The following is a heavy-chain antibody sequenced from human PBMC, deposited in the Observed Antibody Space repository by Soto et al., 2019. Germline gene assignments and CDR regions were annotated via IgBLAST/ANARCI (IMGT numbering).Heavy chain of an antibody. CDR2: INAGNGNT. Sequence: QVQLVQSGAEVKKPGASVKVSCKASGYTFTSYAMHWVRKAPGQRLEWMGGINAGNGNTKYSQKFQGRVTIPRDTSASKADMDLSNLRSEYTAVYYCARGGSSWYRYWFDPWGPGNPVTGSS. J-gene: IGHJ5*02. V-gene: IGHV1-3*01. CDR3: ARGGSSWYRYWFDP. CDR1: GYTFTSYA. D-gene: IGHD6-13*01.